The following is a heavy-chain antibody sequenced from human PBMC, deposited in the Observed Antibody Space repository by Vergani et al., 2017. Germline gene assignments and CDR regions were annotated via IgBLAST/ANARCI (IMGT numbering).Heavy chain of an antibody. CDR2: VYYSGTT. Sequence: QLQLQESDSRLVNPSQTLSLTCTLSGDAISRDTYSWNWVRQPPGKPLEWIGSVYYSGTTYYNPSLGGRVTMSIDKSKNHFSLTLTSVTAADSAVYYCARDRIALGEDAFDIWGQGTMVTVSS. CDR1: GDAISRDTYS. D-gene: IGHD3-10*01. V-gene: IGHV4-30-2*01. J-gene: IGHJ3*02. CDR3: ARDRIALGEDAFDI.